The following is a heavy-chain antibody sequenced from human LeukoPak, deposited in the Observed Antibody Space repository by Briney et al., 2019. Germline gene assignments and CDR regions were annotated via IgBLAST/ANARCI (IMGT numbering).Heavy chain of an antibody. CDR3: ASGTRLRTNDY. CDR1: GGTFSSYA. D-gene: IGHD1-7*01. CDR2: IIPILGIA. V-gene: IGHV1-69*04. J-gene: IGHJ4*02. Sequence: GSSVKVSCKASGGTFSSYAISWVRQAPGQGLEWMGRIIPILGIANYAQKFQGRVTITADKSTSTAYMELSSLRSEDTAVYYCASGTRLRTNDYWGQGTLVVVSS.